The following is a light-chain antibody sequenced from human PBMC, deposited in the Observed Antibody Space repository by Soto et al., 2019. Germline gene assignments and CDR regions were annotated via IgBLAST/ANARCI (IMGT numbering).Light chain of an antibody. Sequence: QSVLTQHASVSGSPGQSITISCTGTNSDVGSHNFVSWYQQYPGKAPKLLIYEASMRPSGLSNRFSGSKSGNTASLTISWLQDEDEADYYCCSLTNGATWVFGGGTKLTVL. CDR1: NSDVGSHNF. CDR3: CSLTNGATWV. J-gene: IGLJ3*02. V-gene: IGLV2-23*01. CDR2: EAS.